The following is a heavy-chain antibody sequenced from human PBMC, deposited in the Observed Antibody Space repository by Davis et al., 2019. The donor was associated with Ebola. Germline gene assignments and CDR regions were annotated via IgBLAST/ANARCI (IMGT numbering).Heavy chain of an antibody. Sequence: SETLSLTCAVYGGSFSGYYWSWIRQPPGKGLEWIGEINHSGSTHYNPSLKSRVTTSVDTSKNQFSLSLSSVTAADTAVYYCARMPTVTADHWYFDLWGRGTLVAVSS. V-gene: IGHV4-34*01. CDR3: ARMPTVTADHWYFDL. D-gene: IGHD4-17*01. J-gene: IGHJ2*01. CDR1: GGSFSGYY. CDR2: INHSGST.